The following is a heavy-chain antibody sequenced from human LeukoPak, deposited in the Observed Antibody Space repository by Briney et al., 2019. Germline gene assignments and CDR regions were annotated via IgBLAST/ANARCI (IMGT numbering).Heavy chain of an antibody. CDR2: IYYSGST. CDR3: AREKMDIVVVPAATNWFDP. J-gene: IGHJ5*02. V-gene: IGHV4-59*12. Sequence: SETLSLTCTVSGGSISSYYWSWIRQPPGKGLEWIGYIYYSGSTNYNPSLKSRVTISVDTSKNQFSLKLSSVTAADTAVYYCAREKMDIVVVPAATNWFDPWGQGTLVTVSS. CDR1: GGSISSYY. D-gene: IGHD2-2*03.